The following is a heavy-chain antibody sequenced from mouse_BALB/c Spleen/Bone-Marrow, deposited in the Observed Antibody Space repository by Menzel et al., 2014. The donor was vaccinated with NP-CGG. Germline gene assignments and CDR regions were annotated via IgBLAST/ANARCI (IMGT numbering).Heavy chain of an antibody. J-gene: IGHJ3*01. D-gene: IGHD1-2*01. V-gene: IGHV4-1*02. Sequence: EVKLQESGGGLVQPGGSLKLSCAASGFGFSRYWMSWVRQAPGKGLEWIGEINPDSSTINYTPSLKDKFIISRDNAKNTLYLQMSKVRSEDTALYYCARMHYYGYVAYWGQGTLVTVSA. CDR1: GFGFSRYW. CDR3: ARMHYYGYVAY. CDR2: INPDSSTI.